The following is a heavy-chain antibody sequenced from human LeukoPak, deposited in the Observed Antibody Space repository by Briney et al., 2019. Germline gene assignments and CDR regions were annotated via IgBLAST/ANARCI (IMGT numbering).Heavy chain of an antibody. V-gene: IGHV4-59*01. J-gene: IGHJ6*03. CDR1: GGSISSYY. Sequence: PSETLSLTCTVSGGSISSYYWSWIRQPPGKGLEWIGYIYYSGSTNYNPSLKSRVTISVDTSKNQFSLKLSSVTAADTAVYYCARDSGYSNDYYMDVWGKGTTVTVSS. CDR3: ARDSGYSNDYYMDV. D-gene: IGHD4-11*01. CDR2: IYYSGST.